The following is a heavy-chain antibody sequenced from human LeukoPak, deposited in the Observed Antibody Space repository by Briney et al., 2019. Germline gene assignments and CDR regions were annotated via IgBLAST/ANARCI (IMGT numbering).Heavy chain of an antibody. D-gene: IGHD5-12*01. CDR3: ARVVYSGYDLGGAMDV. CDR1: GGSFSGYY. V-gene: IGHV4-34*01. J-gene: IGHJ6*03. CDR2: INHSGST. Sequence: SETLSLTCAVYGGSFSGYYWSWIRQPPGKGLEWIGEINHSGSTNYNPSLKSRVTISVDTSKNQFSLKLNSVTAADTAVYYCARVVYSGYDLGGAMDVWGKGTTVTVSS.